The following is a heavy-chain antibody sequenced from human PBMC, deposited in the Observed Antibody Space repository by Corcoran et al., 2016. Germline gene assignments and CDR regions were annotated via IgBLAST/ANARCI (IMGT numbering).Heavy chain of an antibody. D-gene: IGHD4-17*01. CDR2: IYHSGST. Sequence: QVQLQESGPGLVKPSETLSLTCTVSGYSISSGYYWGWIRQPPGKGLEWIGSIYHSGSTYYNPSLKSRVTISVDTSKNQFSLKLSSVTAADTAVYYCAGAGDYEYGRPFGGYWGQGTLVTVSS. CDR1: GYSISSGYY. J-gene: IGHJ4*02. CDR3: AGAGDYEYGRPFGGY. V-gene: IGHV4-38-2*02.